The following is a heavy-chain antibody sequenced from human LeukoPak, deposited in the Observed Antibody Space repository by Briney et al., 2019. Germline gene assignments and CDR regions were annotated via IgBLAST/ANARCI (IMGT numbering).Heavy chain of an antibody. D-gene: IGHD1-26*01. V-gene: IGHV3-23*01. Sequence: GGSLRLSCAASGFTFSSFAITWVRQAPGKGLEWLSTIVSSGGSTYYADSVKGRFTISRDNSKNTLYLQMNSLRAEDTAVYYCAKDLRGNYYGLLEYWGQGTLVTVSS. CDR3: AKDLRGNYYGLLEY. J-gene: IGHJ4*02. CDR1: GFTFSSFA. CDR2: IVSSGGST.